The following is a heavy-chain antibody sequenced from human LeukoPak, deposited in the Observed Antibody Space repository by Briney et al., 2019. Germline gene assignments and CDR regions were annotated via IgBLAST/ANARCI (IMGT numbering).Heavy chain of an antibody. CDR3: ARVSLRFLEWLLPGAFDI. V-gene: IGHV4-39*07. J-gene: IGHJ3*02. CDR1: GGSITSNTYY. CDR2: INHSGST. Sequence: KPSETLSLTCTVSGGSITSNTYYWGWIRQPPGKGLEWIGEINHSGSTNYNPSLKSRVTISVDTSKNQFSLKLSSVTAADTAVYYCARVSLRFLEWLLPGAFDIWGQGTMVTVSS. D-gene: IGHD3-3*01.